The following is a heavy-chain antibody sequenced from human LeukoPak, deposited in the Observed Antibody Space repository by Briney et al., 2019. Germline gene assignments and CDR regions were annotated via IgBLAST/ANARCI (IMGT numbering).Heavy chain of an antibody. Sequence: PSETLSLTCAVSGGSISSSNWWSWVRQPPGKGLEWIGEIYHSGSTNYNPSLKSRVTISVDKSKNQFSLKLSSVTAADTAVYYCARNGGSYHKGHAFDIWGQGTMVTVSS. V-gene: IGHV4-4*02. CDR3: ARNGGSYHKGHAFDI. J-gene: IGHJ3*02. CDR1: GGSISSSNW. CDR2: IYHSGST. D-gene: IGHD1-26*01.